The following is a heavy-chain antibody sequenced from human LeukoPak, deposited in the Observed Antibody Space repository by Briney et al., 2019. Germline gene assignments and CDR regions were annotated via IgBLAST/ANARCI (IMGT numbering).Heavy chain of an antibody. J-gene: IGHJ4*02. CDR2: INHSGST. V-gene: IGHV4-34*01. CDR3: ALTGVVYDILTGYYNGGAFDY. Sequence: SETLSLTCAVYGGSFSGYYWSWIRQPPGKGLEWIGEINHSGSTNYNPSLKSRVTISVDTSTNQFSLKLSSVTAADTAVYYCALTGVVYDILTGYYNGGAFDYWGQGTLVTVSS. CDR1: GGSFSGYY. D-gene: IGHD3-9*01.